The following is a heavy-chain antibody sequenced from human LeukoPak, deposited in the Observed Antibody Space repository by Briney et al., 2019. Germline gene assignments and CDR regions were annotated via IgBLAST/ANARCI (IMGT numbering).Heavy chain of an antibody. CDR2: ISSSSTI. Sequence: GGSLRLSCAASGFTFSSYSMNWVRQAPGKGLEWVSYISSSSTIYYADSVRGRFTISRDNAKNSLYLQMNSLRGGDTAVYYCARKTGGSLDIWGQGTMVTVSS. V-gene: IGHV3-48*01. CDR1: GFTFSSYS. CDR3: ARKTGGSLDI. J-gene: IGHJ3*02. D-gene: IGHD7-27*01.